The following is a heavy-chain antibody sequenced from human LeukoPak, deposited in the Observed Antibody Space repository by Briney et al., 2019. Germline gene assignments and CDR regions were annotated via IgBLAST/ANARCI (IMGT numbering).Heavy chain of an antibody. CDR2: FDPEDGET. V-gene: IGHV1-24*01. D-gene: IGHD3-10*01. CDR1: GYTLTELS. CDR3: ATVDLIGELFSFDY. J-gene: IGHJ4*02. Sequence: ASVKVSCKVSGYTLTELSMHWVRQAPGKGLEWMGGFDPEDGETIYAQKFQGRVTMTEDTSTDTAYMELSSLRSEDTAVYYCATVDLIGELFSFDYWGQGTLVTVPS.